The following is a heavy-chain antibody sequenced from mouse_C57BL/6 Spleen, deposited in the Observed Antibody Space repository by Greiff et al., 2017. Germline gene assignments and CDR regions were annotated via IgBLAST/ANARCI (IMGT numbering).Heavy chain of an antibody. CDR1: GYSFTSYY. Sequence: QVQLQQSGPELVKPGASVKISCKASGYSFTSYYIHWVKQRPGQGLEWIGWIYPGSGNTKYNEKFKGKATLTADTSSSTSYMQLSRLTSEDSAVXYCERYDGYPHYYAMDYWGQGTSVTVSS. D-gene: IGHD2-3*01. J-gene: IGHJ4*01. CDR2: IYPGSGNT. V-gene: IGHV1-66*01. CDR3: ERYDGYPHYYAMDY.